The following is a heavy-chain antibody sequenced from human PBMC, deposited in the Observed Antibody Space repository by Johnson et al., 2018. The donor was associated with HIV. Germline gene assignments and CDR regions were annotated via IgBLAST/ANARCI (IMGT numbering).Heavy chain of an antibody. CDR1: GFTFSSYA. CDR3: ARHKGQQYDTFDI. V-gene: IGHV3-64*01. Sequence: VQLVESGGGLVQPGGSLRLSCAASGFTFSSYAMHWVRQAPGKGLEYVSAISSTGGSTYYATSVKGRFTISRDNSKNTLYLQMNSLRAGDTAVYYCARHKGQQYDTFDIWGQGTMVTVSS. D-gene: IGHD6-13*01. J-gene: IGHJ3*02. CDR2: ISSTGGST.